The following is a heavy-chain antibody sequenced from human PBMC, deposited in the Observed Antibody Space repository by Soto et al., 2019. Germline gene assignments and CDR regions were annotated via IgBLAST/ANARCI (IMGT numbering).Heavy chain of an antibody. Sequence: SETLSLTCAVYGGSFSGYYWSWIRQPPGKGLEWIGEINHSGSTNYNPSLKSRVTISVDTSKNQFSLKLTSVTAADTAVYYCARNGGNWFDPSGQGTLVSVSA. CDR3: ARNGGNWFDP. CDR1: GGSFSGYY. J-gene: IGHJ5*02. V-gene: IGHV4-34*01. CDR2: INHSGST. D-gene: IGHD3-16*01.